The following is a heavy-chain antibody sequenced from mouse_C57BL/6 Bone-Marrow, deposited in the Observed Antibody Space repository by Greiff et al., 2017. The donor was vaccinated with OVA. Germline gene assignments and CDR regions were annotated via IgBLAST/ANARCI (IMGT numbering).Heavy chain of an antibody. D-gene: IGHD1-1*01. CDR2: IYPGDGDT. J-gene: IGHJ4*01. V-gene: IGHV1-82*01. Sequence: VQLQQSGPELVKPGASVKISCTASGYAFSSSWMNWVMQRPGKGLEWIGRIYPGDGDTNYNGKFKGKATLTADKSSSTAYMQLSSLTSEDSAVYFFARRGYGSSYSMYYWGQGTSVTVSS. CDR1: GYAFSSSW. CDR3: ARRGYGSSYSMYY.